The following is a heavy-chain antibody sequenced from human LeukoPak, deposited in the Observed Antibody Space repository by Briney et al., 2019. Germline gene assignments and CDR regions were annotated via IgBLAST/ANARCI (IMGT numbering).Heavy chain of an antibody. V-gene: IGHV4-30-4*08. D-gene: IGHD5-12*01. CDR1: GGSISSGDYY. CDR2: IYYSGST. Sequence: SETLSLTCTVSGGSISSGDYYWSWIRQPPGKGLEWIGYIYYSGSTYYNPSLKSRVTISVVTSKNQFSLKLSSVTAADTAVYYCARDKEATDNYYYYYMDVWGKGTTVTVSS. J-gene: IGHJ6*03. CDR3: ARDKEATDNYYYYYMDV.